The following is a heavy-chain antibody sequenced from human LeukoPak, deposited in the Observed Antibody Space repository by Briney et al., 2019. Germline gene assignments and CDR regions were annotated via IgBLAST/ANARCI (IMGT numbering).Heavy chain of an antibody. CDR2: INWNGDST. J-gene: IGHJ4*02. Sequence: GSLRLSCAASGFTFDDYDMTWVRLAPGKGLEWVSAINWNGDSTAYADSVKGRFTISRDNAKNSLYLQMNSLRAEDTALYYCARSEYYYDSTHYYFDYWGQGTLVTVSS. CDR1: GFTFDDYD. D-gene: IGHD3-22*01. CDR3: ARSEYYYDSTHYYFDY. V-gene: IGHV3-20*04.